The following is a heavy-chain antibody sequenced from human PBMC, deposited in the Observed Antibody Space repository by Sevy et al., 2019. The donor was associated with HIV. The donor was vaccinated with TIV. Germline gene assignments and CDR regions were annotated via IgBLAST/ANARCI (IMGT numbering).Heavy chain of an antibody. D-gene: IGHD3-22*01. Sequence: ASVKVSCKASGGTFSNDAISWVRQAPGQGPEWMGGIIPMFGTANYTQKFQGRVTITGDESTRTVYMELSSLRSEDTAVYYCAREWGYYDSSGYSLDAFDIWGQGTMVTVSS. CDR2: IIPMFGTA. V-gene: IGHV1-69*13. CDR1: GGTFSNDA. CDR3: AREWGYYDSSGYSLDAFDI. J-gene: IGHJ3*02.